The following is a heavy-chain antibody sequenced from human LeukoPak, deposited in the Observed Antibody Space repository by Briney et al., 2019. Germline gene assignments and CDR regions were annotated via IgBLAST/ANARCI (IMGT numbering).Heavy chain of an antibody. D-gene: IGHD3-10*01. J-gene: IGHJ4*02. V-gene: IGHV3-30-3*02. CDR1: GFTFSSYA. CDR2: ISYDGSNK. Sequence: GGSLRLSCAASGFTFSSYAMHWVRQAPGKGLEWVAVISYDGSNKYYADSVKGRFTISRDNSKNTLYLQMNSLRAEDTAVYYCAKLFREGKKFDYWGQGTLVTVSS. CDR3: AKLFREGKKFDY.